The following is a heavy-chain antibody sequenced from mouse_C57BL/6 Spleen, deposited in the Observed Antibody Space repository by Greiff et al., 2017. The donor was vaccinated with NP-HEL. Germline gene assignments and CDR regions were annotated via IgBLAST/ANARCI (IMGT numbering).Heavy chain of an antibody. CDR2: IYPGSGNT. CDR3: ARDYYYGSSYGDYAMDY. CDR1: GYTFTDYY. Sequence: QVQLQQSGAELVRPGASVKLSCKASGYTFTDYYINWVKQRPGQGLEWIARIYPGSGNTYYNEKFKGKATLTAEKSSSTAYMQLSSLTSEDSAVYFCARDYYYGSSYGDYAMDYWGQGTSVTVSS. V-gene: IGHV1-76*01. J-gene: IGHJ4*01. D-gene: IGHD1-1*01.